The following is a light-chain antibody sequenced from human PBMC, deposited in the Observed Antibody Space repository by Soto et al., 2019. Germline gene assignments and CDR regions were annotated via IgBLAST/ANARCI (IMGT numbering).Light chain of an antibody. CDR1: SGSIASNY. V-gene: IGLV6-57*04. Sequence: NFMLTQPHSVSESPGKTVTISCTRSSGSIASNYVQWYQQRQGSAPTTVIYEDNQSPSGVPDLFSGSIDSSSNSASLTISGLKTEDEAGYYCQSYDSSNQNVVFGGGTQLTVL. J-gene: IGLJ2*01. CDR2: EDN. CDR3: QSYDSSNQNVV.